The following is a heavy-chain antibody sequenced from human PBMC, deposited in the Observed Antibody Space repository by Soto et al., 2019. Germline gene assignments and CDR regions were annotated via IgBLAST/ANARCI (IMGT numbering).Heavy chain of an antibody. V-gene: IGHV3-33*01. CDR3: ARDVVTAVAGSVNWFDP. D-gene: IGHD6-19*01. CDR2: IRYDGTKK. Sequence: QVQLVESGGGVVQSGRSLTLSCAASGFSLRTYGIHWIRRAPGKGLEWVAFIRYDGTKKFHANSVKGRSTISKDNSNNILYLQMSGLRAEDTAVYYCARDVVTAVAGSVNWFDPWGQGTLVTVSS. J-gene: IGHJ5*02. CDR1: GFSLRTYG.